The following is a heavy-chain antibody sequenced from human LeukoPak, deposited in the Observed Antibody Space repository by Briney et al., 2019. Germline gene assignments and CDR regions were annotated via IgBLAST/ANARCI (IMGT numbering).Heavy chain of an antibody. V-gene: IGHV4-59*01. Sequence: PSETLSLTCTVSCGSISSYYWSWIRQPPGKGLEWIGYIYYSGSTNYNPSLKSRVTIPVDPSKNQFSLKLSPVTAADTAVYYCARGRRTNGFDPWGQGTLVTVSS. J-gene: IGHJ5*02. CDR3: ARGRRTNGFDP. CDR2: IYYSGST. CDR1: CGSISSYY.